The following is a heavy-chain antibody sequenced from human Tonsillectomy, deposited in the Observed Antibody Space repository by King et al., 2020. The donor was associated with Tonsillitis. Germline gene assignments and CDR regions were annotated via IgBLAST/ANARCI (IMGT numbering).Heavy chain of an antibody. CDR3: ARGHLGALSSGYCDY. J-gene: IGHJ4*02. CDR1: GYRFTNYW. D-gene: IGHD6-19*01. Sequence: VQLVESGAEVKKSGKSLKISCKASGYRFTNYWIGWVRQMPGKGLEWIGIIYPDDSDTRYSPSFQGQVTISADKSISTAYLQWSSLKASDTAMYYCARGHLGALSSGYCDYWGQGTLVTVSS. V-gene: IGHV5-51*01. CDR2: IYPDDSDT.